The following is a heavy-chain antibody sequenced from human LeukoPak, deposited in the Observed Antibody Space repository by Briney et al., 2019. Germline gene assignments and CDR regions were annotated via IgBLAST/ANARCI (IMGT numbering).Heavy chain of an antibody. J-gene: IGHJ4*02. CDR1: GYTFTSYD. D-gene: IGHD2-15*01. CDR3: ARGPRYCSGGSCYSKLDY. Sequence: ASLKVSCKASGYTFTSYDINWVRRANGQGLEWMGWMNPNSGNTGYAQKFQGRVTMTRNTSISTAYMELSSLRSEDTAVYYCARGPRYCSGGSCYSKLDYWGQGTLVTVSS. V-gene: IGHV1-8*01. CDR2: MNPNSGNT.